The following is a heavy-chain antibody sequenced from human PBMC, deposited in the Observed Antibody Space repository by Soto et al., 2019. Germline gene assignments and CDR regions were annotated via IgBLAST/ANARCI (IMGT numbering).Heavy chain of an antibody. CDR1: GYTFTGYY. V-gene: IGHV1-2*04. Sequence: ASVKVSCKASGYTFTGYYMHWVGQAPRQGLQWMGWINPNSGGTNYAQKFQGWVTMTRDTSISTAYMELSRLRSDDTAVYYCARDFPITMVRGVAAEDYYYGMDVWGQGTTVTVSS. CDR2: INPNSGGT. CDR3: ARDFPITMVRGVAAEDYYYGMDV. J-gene: IGHJ6*02. D-gene: IGHD3-10*01.